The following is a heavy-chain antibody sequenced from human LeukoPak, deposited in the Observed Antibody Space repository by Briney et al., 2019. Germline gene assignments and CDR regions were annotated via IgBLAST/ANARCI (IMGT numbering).Heavy chain of an antibody. CDR1: GYSFTSYW. CDR2: IYPGDSDT. Sequence: GESLKISCRGSGYSFTSYWIGWVRQMPGKGLEWMGIIYPGDSDTRYSPSFQGQVTISADKSISTAYLQWSSLKASDTAMYYCARLGITGTTGYYNWFDPWGQGTLVTVSS. J-gene: IGHJ5*02. D-gene: IGHD1-7*01. CDR3: ARLGITGTTGYYNWFDP. V-gene: IGHV5-51*01.